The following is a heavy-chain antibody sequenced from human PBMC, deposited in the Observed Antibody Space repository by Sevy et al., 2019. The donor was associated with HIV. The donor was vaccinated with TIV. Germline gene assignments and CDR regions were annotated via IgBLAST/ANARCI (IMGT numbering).Heavy chain of an antibody. CDR1: GFTFGDYA. D-gene: IGHD5-12*01. J-gene: IGHJ4*01. Sequence: GGSLRLSCTSSGFTFGDYAMSWFRQAPGKGLEWVAFIRRNSHEPYGGTTEYAASVKGRFTISRDDSKSIAYLQMNSLKTEDTAVYYCTRALATADNPEYYFDYWGQESWSPSPQ. CDR2: IRRNSHEPYGGTT. V-gene: IGHV3-49*03. CDR3: TRALATADNPEYYFDY.